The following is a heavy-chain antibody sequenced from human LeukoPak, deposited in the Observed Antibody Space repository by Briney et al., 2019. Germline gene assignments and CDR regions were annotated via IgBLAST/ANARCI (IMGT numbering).Heavy chain of an antibody. CDR1: SFTFSCYA. CDR2: ISGSGGST. V-gene: IGHV3-23*01. D-gene: IGHD3-16*01. J-gene: IGHJ4*02. Sequence: PGGSLRCSGSAPSFTFSCYAMIWLRQAPGKGLEWVSAISGSGGSTYYADSVKGRFTISRDNSKNTLYLQMNSLRAEDTAEYCCASRGPGGYWGQGTLVTVSS. CDR3: ASRGPGGY.